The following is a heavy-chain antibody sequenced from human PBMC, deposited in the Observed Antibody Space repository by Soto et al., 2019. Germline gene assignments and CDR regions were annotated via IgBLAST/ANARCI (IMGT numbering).Heavy chain of an antibody. J-gene: IGHJ5*02. V-gene: IGHV1-18*01. Sequence: GASVKVSCKASGYTFTSYGISWVRQAPGQGLEWMGWISAYNGNTNYAQKLQGRVTMTTDTSTSTAYMELRSLRSDDTAVYYCARDRYDFWSGPPAWFDPWGQGTMVTVS. CDR3: ARDRYDFWSGPPAWFDP. CDR1: GYTFTSYG. CDR2: ISAYNGNT. D-gene: IGHD3-3*01.